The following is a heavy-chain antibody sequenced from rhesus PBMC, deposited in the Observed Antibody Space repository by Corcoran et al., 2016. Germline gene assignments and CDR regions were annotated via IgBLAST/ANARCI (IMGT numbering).Heavy chain of an antibody. CDR3: ARENNIWTGFSY. CDR2: INPYNGNT. V-gene: IGHV1S2*01. CDR1: GYTFTDYY. D-gene: IGHD3-3*01. J-gene: IGHJ4*01. Sequence: QVQLVQSGAEVKKPGSSVKVSCKASGYTFTDYYMHWVRQAPRQGLEWMGWINPYNGNTKDAQKFQGRVTMTRDTSTSTAYMELSSLRSEETAVYYCARENNIWTGFSYWGQGVLVTVSS.